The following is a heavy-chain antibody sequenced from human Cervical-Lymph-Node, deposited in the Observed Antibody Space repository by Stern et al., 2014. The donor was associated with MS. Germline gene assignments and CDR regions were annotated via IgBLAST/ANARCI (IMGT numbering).Heavy chain of an antibody. J-gene: IGHJ6*02. CDR2: IRSEANSYAT. Sequence: EVQLEASGGGLVQPGGSLKLSCAASGFTFSGSAMHWVRQASGKGLEWVGRIRSEANSYATSYAASVKGRFTISRDDSKNTAYLQMNSLNIEDTAVYYCTSLGTIVLSGMDVWGQGTTVTVSS. D-gene: IGHD2-8*01. CDR3: TSLGTIVLSGMDV. V-gene: IGHV3-73*01. CDR1: GFTFSGSA.